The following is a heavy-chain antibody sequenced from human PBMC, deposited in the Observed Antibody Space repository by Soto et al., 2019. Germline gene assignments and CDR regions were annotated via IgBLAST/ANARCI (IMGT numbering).Heavy chain of an antibody. D-gene: IGHD2-15*01. V-gene: IGHV4-39*01. J-gene: IGHJ4*02. CDR3: ARLRRRELGYCSGGSCYGPSDFDY. CDR1: GGSISSSSYY. Sequence: SETLSLTCTVSGGSISSSSYYWGWIRQPPGKGLEWIGSIYYSGSTYYNPSLKSRVTISVDTSKNQFSLKLSSVTAADTAVYYCARLRRRELGYCSGGSCYGPSDFDYWGQGTLVTVSS. CDR2: IYYSGST.